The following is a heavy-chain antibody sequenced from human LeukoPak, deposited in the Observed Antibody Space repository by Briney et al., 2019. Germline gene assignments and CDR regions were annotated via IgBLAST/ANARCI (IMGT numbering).Heavy chain of an antibody. V-gene: IGHV4-59*01. Sequence: SETLSLTCTVSGGSISSYYWSWIRKPPGKGLAWIGYIYYSGSTNYNPSLKSRVTISVDTSKNQFSLKLSSVTAADTAVYYCARVKTKRSYFDYWGQGTLVTVSS. J-gene: IGHJ4*02. CDR3: ARVKTKRSYFDY. D-gene: IGHD2-8*01. CDR2: IYYSGST. CDR1: GGSISSYY.